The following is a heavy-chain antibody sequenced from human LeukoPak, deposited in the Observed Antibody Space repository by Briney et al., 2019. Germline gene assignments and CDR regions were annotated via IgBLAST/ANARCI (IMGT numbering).Heavy chain of an antibody. J-gene: IGHJ4*02. CDR2: SYSDSNT. Sequence: PGGSLRLSCAASGFTVSNNYMSWVRQAPGKGLEWVSISYSDSNTNYADSVKGRFTISRDTSQNTLSLQMNSLRAEDTAVYYCAKGAPFDYFDYWGQGTLVTVSS. CDR3: AKGAPFDYFDY. CDR1: GFTVSNNY. V-gene: IGHV3-53*01.